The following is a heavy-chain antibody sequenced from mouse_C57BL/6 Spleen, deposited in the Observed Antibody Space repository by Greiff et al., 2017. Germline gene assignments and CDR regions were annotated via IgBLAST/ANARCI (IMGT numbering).Heavy chain of an antibody. CDR3: ARIGNSAWFAY. J-gene: IGHJ3*01. CDR1: GYTFTSYG. D-gene: IGHD2-1*01. CDR2: IYPRSGNT. V-gene: IGHV1-81*01. Sequence: QVHVKQSGAELARPGASVKLSCKASGYTFTSYGISWVKQRTGQGLEWIGEIYPRSGNTYYNEKFKGKATLTADKSSSTAYMELRSLTSEDSAVYFCARIGNSAWFAYWGQGTLVTVSA.